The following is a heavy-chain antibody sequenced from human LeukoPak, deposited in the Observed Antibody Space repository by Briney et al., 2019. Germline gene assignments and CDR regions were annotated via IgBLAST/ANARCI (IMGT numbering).Heavy chain of an antibody. Sequence: PGGSLRLSCAASVFTFSNAWMSWVRQAPGKGLEWVGRIKSKTDGGTTDYAAPVKGRFTISRDDSKNTLYLQMNSLKTEDTAVYYCTTDGGYSSGWYFDYWGQGTLVTVSS. V-gene: IGHV3-15*01. CDR2: IKSKTDGGTT. CDR3: TTDGGYSSGWYFDY. J-gene: IGHJ4*02. CDR1: VFTFSNAW. D-gene: IGHD6-19*01.